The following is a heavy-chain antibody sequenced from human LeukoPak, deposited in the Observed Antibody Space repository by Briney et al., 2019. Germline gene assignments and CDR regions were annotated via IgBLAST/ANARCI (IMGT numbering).Heavy chain of an antibody. D-gene: IGHD6-19*01. CDR3: ARESLAWGSGWAYYYYYGMDV. V-gene: IGHV1-18*01. CDR1: GYTFTSYG. CDR2: TSVYNSQT. J-gene: IGHJ6*02. Sequence: ASVKVSCKASGYTFTSYGISWVRQAPGQGLEWMGWTSVYNSQTNFAQKFQGRVTMTTDRSTSTAYMELRSLRSDDTAVYYCARESLAWGSGWAYYYYYGMDVWGQGTTVTVSS.